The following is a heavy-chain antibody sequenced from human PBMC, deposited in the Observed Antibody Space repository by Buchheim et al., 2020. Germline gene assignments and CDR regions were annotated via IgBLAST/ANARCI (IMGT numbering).Heavy chain of an antibody. CDR1: GFTFSSYG. J-gene: IGHJ3*02. V-gene: IGHV3-30*18. CDR3: AKVANAFDI. D-gene: IGHD2-15*01. Sequence: QVQLVESGGGVVQPGRSLRLSCAASGFTFSSYGMHWVRQAPGKGLEWVAVISYDGSNKYYADSVKGRFTISRDNSKNTLYLQMNSLRAEDTAVYYCAKVANAFDIWGQGT. CDR2: ISYDGSNK.